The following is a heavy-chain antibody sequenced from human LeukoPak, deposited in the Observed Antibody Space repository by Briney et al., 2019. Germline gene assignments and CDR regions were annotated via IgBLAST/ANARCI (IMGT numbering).Heavy chain of an antibody. CDR3: ARCSFDWSEPYYYYYYGMDV. CDR1: GYTFTSHG. Sequence: ASVKVSCKASGYTFTSHGISWVRQAPGQGLEWMGWISAYNGNTNYAQKLQGRVTMTTDTSTSTAYMELRSLRSDDTAVYYCARCSFDWSEPYYYYYYGMDVWGQGTTVTVSS. CDR2: ISAYNGNT. V-gene: IGHV1-18*01. D-gene: IGHD3-9*01. J-gene: IGHJ6*02.